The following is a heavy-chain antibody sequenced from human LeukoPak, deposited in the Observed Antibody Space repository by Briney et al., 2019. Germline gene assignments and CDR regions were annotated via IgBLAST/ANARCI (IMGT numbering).Heavy chain of an antibody. CDR3: AKDSPILTY. J-gene: IGHJ4*02. D-gene: IGHD3-9*01. CDR2: LSGSGSST. Sequence: GGSLRLSCVASGITFSTYGMSWVRQAPGKGLEWVSALSGSGSSTYYADSVKGRFTISRDNSKNTLYLQMHSLRAEDTAVYYCAKDSPILTYWGQGTLVSVSS. CDR1: GITFSTYG. V-gene: IGHV3-23*01.